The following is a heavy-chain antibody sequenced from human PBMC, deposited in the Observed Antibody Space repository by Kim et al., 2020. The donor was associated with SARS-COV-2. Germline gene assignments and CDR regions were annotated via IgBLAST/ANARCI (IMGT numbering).Heavy chain of an antibody. CDR2: ISGGGDNT. Sequence: GGSLRLSCAVSGFTFSSYAMSWVRQAPGKGLEWVSAISGGGDNTYYADSVKGRFTISRDNSKNTLYLQMNSLRAVDTAEYYCGKSLEVPAAKTGTYYYYAMDVWGQGTTVTVSS. J-gene: IGHJ6*02. D-gene: IGHD2-2*01. CDR3: GKSLEVPAAKTGTYYYYAMDV. V-gene: IGHV3-23*01. CDR1: GFTFSSYA.